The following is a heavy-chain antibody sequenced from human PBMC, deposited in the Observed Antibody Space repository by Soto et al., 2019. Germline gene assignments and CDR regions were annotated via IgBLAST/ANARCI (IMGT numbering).Heavy chain of an antibody. V-gene: IGHV1-3*01. CDR2: INAGNGNT. Sequence: ASVKVSCKASGYTFTSYAMHWVRQAPGQRHEWMGWINAGNGNTKYSQKFQGRVTITRDTSASTAYMELSSLRSEDTAVYYCARDQMHSSGWYNDYYYGMDVWGQGTTVTVSS. J-gene: IGHJ6*02. CDR1: GYTFTSYA. D-gene: IGHD6-19*01. CDR3: ARDQMHSSGWYNDYYYGMDV.